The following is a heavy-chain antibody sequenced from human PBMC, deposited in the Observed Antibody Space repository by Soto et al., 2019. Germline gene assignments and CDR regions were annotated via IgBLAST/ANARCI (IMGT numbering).Heavy chain of an antibody. CDR3: TRGLDNYSDFDH. CDR1: GFSFSTYW. CDR2: INTDGSST. D-gene: IGHD4-4*01. Sequence: EVQLVASGGGLVQPGGSLRLSCAASGFSFSTYWMHWVRQAPGKGLEWVSRINTDGSSTIYADSVKGRFTTSSDNAKNPVYLHMTSLRGEGSAVYYCTRGLDNYSDFDHWGQAILVTVSS. J-gene: IGHJ4*02. V-gene: IGHV3-74*01.